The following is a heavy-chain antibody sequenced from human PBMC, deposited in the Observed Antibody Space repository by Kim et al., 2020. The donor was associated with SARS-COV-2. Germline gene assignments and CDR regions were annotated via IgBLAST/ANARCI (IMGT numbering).Heavy chain of an antibody. Sequence: GGSLRLSCAASGFTFSSYSMNWVRQAPGKGLEWVSSISSSSSYIYYADSVKGRFTISRDNAKNSLYLQMNSLRAEDTAVYYCARDQAMITFGGQTPGAFDIWGQGTMVTVSS. CDR1: GFTFSSYS. CDR2: ISSSSSYI. V-gene: IGHV3-21*01. CDR3: ARDQAMITFGGQTPGAFDI. D-gene: IGHD3-16*01. J-gene: IGHJ3*02.